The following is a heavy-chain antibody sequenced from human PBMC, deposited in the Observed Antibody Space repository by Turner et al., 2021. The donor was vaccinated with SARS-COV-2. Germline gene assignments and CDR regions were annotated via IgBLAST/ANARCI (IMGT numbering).Heavy chain of an antibody. CDR2: VSYTGIA. CDR1: IGSISPFY. Sequence: QVQLQESGPRLVKPSETLSLTCTVSIGSISPFYWSLIRKPPGAGLQWTGHVSYTGIAHYNPSLQSRLAISLDTSNHQFSLRLNSVTSADTAVYYCARLYAYGSQSYFDFWGRGTLVTVSS. V-gene: IGHV4-59*08. CDR3: ARLYAYGSQSYFDF. D-gene: IGHD3-10*01. J-gene: IGHJ4*02.